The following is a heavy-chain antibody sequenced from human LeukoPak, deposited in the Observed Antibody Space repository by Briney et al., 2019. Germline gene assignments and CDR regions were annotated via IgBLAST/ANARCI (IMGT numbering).Heavy chain of an antibody. V-gene: IGHV3-11*04. J-gene: IGHJ4*02. D-gene: IGHD4-23*01. CDR2: ISSSGSTI. Sequence: GGSLRLSCAASGFTFSDYYMSWIRQAPGKGLEWVSYISSSGSTIYYADSVKGRFTISRDNAKNSLYLQMNSLRAEDTAVYYCAREVATVVTREFDYWGQGTLVTVSS. CDR3: AREVATVVTREFDY. CDR1: GFTFSDYY.